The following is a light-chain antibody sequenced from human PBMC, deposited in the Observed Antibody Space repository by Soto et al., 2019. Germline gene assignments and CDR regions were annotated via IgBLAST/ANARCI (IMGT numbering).Light chain of an antibody. J-gene: IGKJ1*01. CDR3: QQYSNWPRT. CDR1: QSVNSN. Sequence: EIVMTHSLATLSVSPGERATLXXXASQSVNSNLAWYQQKPGQAPRLLIYGASARATGIPARFSGSGSGTEFTLTISSLQSEDFAVYYCQQYSNWPRTFGPGTKVDIK. V-gene: IGKV3-15*01. CDR2: GAS.